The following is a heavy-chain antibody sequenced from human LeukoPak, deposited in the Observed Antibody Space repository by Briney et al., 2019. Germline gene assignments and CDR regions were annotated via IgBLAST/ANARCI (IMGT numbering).Heavy chain of an antibody. CDR2: ISYDGSNK. V-gene: IGHV3-30*18. CDR3: AKGSESVDY. Sequence: GGSLRLSCVVSGFTVSSNYMSWVRQAPGKGLEWVAVISYDGSNKYYADSVKGRFTISRDNSKNTLYLQMNSLRAEDTAVYYCAKGSESVDYWGQGTLVTVSS. CDR1: GFTVSSNY. J-gene: IGHJ4*02.